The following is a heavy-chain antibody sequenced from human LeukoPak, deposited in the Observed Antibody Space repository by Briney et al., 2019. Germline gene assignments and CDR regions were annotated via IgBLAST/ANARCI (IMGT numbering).Heavy chain of an antibody. Sequence: GGSLRLSCSASGFTFSAYTMNWVRQAPGQGLEWVSYISSGSSSVYYADSVKGRFSISRDNAKNSTYLQMNSLRVEDTAVFYCARVPFSMGYYGSVTFYGFDYWGQGTLVTVSS. CDR3: ARVPFSMGYYGSVTFYGFDY. J-gene: IGHJ4*02. CDR2: ISSGSSSV. V-gene: IGHV3-48*04. D-gene: IGHD3-10*01. CDR1: GFTFSAYT.